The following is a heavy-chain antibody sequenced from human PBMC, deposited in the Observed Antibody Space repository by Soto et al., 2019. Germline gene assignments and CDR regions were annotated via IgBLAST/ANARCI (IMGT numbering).Heavy chain of an antibody. J-gene: IGHJ5*02. CDR2: INHSGST. CDR3: ARGALWFGDRPKNWFDP. V-gene: IGHV4-34*01. Sequence: QVQLQQWGAGLLKPSETLSLTCAVYGGSFSGYYWSWIRQPPGQGLEWIGEINHSGSTNYNPSLKSRVTISVDTSKNQFSLKLSSVTGADTAVYYCARGALWFGDRPKNWFDPWGQGTLVTVSS. CDR1: GGSFSGYY. D-gene: IGHD3-10*01.